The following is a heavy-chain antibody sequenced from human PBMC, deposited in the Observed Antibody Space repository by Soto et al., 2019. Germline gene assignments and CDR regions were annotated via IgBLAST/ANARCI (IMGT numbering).Heavy chain of an antibody. J-gene: IGHJ4*02. V-gene: IGHV3-23*01. CDR3: AAPGYSSQDY. D-gene: IGHD5-18*01. Sequence: PGGSLRLSCAASGFTFSSFALSWVRQAPGKGLQWVSAISGSGGDTDYVDSVKGRFTISRDNSKNTLFLQMNSLRAEDTAVYYCAAPGYSSQDYWGQGTLVTVSS. CDR2: ISGSGGDT. CDR1: GFTFSSFA.